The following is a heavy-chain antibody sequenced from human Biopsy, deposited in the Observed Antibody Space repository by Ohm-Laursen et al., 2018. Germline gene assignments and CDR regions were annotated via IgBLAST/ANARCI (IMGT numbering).Heavy chain of an antibody. V-gene: IGHV3-48*01. D-gene: IGHD4-23*01. Sequence: SLRLSCSASGFTFSNFNMNWFRQAPGEGLEWVSYISSSSESIYYADSVRGRFTVSRDNAQNSMYLQMNSLRADDTAVYYCATDDDSGDSAYWGQGTLVTVSS. CDR1: GFTFSNFN. CDR2: ISSSSESI. CDR3: ATDDDSGDSAY. J-gene: IGHJ4*02.